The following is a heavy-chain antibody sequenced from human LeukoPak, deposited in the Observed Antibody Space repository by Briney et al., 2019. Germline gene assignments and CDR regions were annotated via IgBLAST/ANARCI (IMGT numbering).Heavy chain of an antibody. CDR1: GFTFSSYA. V-gene: IGHV3-23*01. Sequence: GGSLRLSCAASGFTFSSYAMSWVRQAPGKGLEWVSVISGSSDITYYADSVKGRFTISRDNSKNTLYLQMNSLRAEDTAVYYCAGGLRYFDWLGNDAFDIWGQGTMVTVSS. CDR3: AGGLRYFDWLGNDAFDI. J-gene: IGHJ3*02. CDR2: ISGSSDIT. D-gene: IGHD3-9*01.